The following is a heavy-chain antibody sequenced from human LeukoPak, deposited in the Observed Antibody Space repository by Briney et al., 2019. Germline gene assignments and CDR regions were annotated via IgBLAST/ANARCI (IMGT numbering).Heavy chain of an antibody. J-gene: IGHJ4*02. V-gene: IGHV3-23*01. CDR3: TREEAYFDSLLAYYFDY. CDR2: ISGSSLKT. Sequence: PGGSLRLSCAASGFLFSNYVMSWVRQAPGKWPEWVSAISGSSLKTYYADSVKGRFTISRDDSENTLYLQMNSLRAEDTAIYYCTREEAYFDSLLAYYFDYWGQGTLVTVSS. D-gene: IGHD3-9*01. CDR1: GFLFSNYV.